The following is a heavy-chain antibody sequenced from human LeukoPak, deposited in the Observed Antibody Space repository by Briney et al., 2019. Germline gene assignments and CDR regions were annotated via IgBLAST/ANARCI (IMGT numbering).Heavy chain of an antibody. V-gene: IGHV4-61*01. D-gene: IGHD4-4*01. J-gene: IGHJ4*02. CDR1: GGSVSSGTYY. CDR3: ARDRVRGNSNPFFDY. CDR2: IYYSGTT. Sequence: PSETPSLTCTVSGGSVSSGTYYWSWIRQPPGTGLEWIGYIYYSGTTNYNPSLKSRVTISVDTSKNQFSLKLSSVTAADTAVYYCARDRVRGNSNPFFDYWGQGTLVTVSS.